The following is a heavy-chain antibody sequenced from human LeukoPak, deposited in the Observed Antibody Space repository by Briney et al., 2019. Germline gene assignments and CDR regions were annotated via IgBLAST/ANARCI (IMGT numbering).Heavy chain of an antibody. CDR1: GYTFTSYD. D-gene: IGHD5-24*01. J-gene: IGHJ3*02. CDR3: ARIRDGYNDAYDI. V-gene: IGHV1-46*01. Sequence: ASVKVSCKASGYTFTSYDINWVRQATGQGLEWMGLINPSAGNTNYAQRFQGRVTMTRNTSTSTVYMELSSLRSEDTAVYYCARIRDGYNDAYDIWGQGTMVTVPS. CDR2: INPSAGNT.